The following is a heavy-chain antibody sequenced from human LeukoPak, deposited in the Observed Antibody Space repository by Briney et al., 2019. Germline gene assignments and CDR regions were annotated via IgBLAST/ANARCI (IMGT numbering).Heavy chain of an antibody. J-gene: IGHJ3*02. CDR3: ARHPTGREEDSFEI. D-gene: IGHD1-1*01. CDR2: IYPGDSDT. Sequence: GASLKISCNGSGSXFTNYWICWVRPMPGKGLEWMGIIYPGDSDTRYSPSFRGQVTISADKSISTAYLQWSSLKASDTAVYYCARHPTGREEDSFEIWGQGTMVIVSS. CDR1: GSXFTNYW. V-gene: IGHV5-51*01.